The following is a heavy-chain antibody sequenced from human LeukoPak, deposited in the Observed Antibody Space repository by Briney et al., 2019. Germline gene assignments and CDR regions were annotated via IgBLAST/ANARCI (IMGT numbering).Heavy chain of an antibody. D-gene: IGHD5-12*01. J-gene: IGHJ4*02. V-gene: IGHV1-2*02. CDR2: LNTHSGGT. CDR1: GYTFTGYY. Sequence: ASVKVSCKASGYTFTGYYLHWVRQAPGQGLEWMGWLNTHSGGTNYAQNFRGRVTMTRDTSISTAYLELSGLTSDDTAMYYCARVPSYSGQDHGGDYWGQGTLVTVSS. CDR3: ARVPSYSGQDHGGDY.